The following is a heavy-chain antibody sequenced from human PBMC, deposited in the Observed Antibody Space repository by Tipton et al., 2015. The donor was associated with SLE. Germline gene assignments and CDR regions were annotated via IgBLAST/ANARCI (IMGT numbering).Heavy chain of an antibody. D-gene: IGHD2-15*01. CDR3: ARSHGGY. CDR2: IYYSGST. CDR1: GGSISSYY. Sequence: LRLSCTVSGGSISSYYWSWIRQPPGKGLEWIGYIYYSGSTNYNPSLKSRVTISVDTSKNQFSLKLTSVTAADTAVYYCARSHGGYWGQGTLVTVSS. V-gene: IGHV4-59*01. J-gene: IGHJ4*02.